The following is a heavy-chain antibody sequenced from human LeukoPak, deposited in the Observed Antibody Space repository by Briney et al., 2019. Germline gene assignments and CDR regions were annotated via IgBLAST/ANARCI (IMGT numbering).Heavy chain of an antibody. V-gene: IGHV4-31*03. Sequence: SETLSLTCTVSGGSINNPNYYWTWIRQHPGKGLEWIGYIHSSGSTFYSPSLKSRVTISVDTSKNQFSLKMSSVTAADTAVYYCARGNRTAMASPYFDYWGQGTLVTVSS. J-gene: IGHJ4*02. CDR1: GGSINNPNYY. CDR3: ARGNRTAMASPYFDY. CDR2: IHSSGST. D-gene: IGHD5-18*01.